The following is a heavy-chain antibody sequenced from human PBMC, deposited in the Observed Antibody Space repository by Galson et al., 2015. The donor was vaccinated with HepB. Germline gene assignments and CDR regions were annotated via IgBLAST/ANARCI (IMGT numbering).Heavy chain of an antibody. D-gene: IGHD6-19*01. CDR1: GFTFSSYN. J-gene: IGHJ5*02. CDR3: ARGSVSGWPPRWFDP. CDR2: ISTTSSYI. V-gene: IGHV3-21*01. Sequence: SLRLSCAGSGFTFSSYNMNWVRQAPGKGLEWVSSISTTSSYIYYADSVKGRFTISRDNAKNSLSLQMNSLRAEDTAVYYCARGSVSGWPPRWFDPWGQGTLVTVSS.